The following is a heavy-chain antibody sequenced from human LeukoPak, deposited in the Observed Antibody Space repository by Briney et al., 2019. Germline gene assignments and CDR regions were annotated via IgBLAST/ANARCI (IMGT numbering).Heavy chain of an antibody. V-gene: IGHV3-23*01. CDR3: AKLGSCYFPCSYYYGMDV. D-gene: IGHD2-15*01. CDR2: ISGSGGST. CDR1: GFTFSSYA. J-gene: IGHJ6*02. Sequence: GGSLRLSCAASGFTFSSYAMHWVRQAPGKGLEWVSVISGSGGSTYYADSVKGRFTISRDNSKNTLYLQMNSLRAEDTAVYYCAKLGSCYFPCSYYYGMDVWGPGTTVTVSS.